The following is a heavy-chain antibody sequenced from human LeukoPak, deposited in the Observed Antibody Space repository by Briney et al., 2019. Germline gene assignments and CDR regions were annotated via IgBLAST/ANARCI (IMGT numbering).Heavy chain of an antibody. CDR1: GFTFDDYG. J-gene: IGHJ3*02. CDR2: INWNGDNT. D-gene: IGHD1-1*01. V-gene: IGHV3-20*01. CDR3: ARRTTGTGVHGFDT. Sequence: PGGSLRLSCGASGFTFDDYGMSWVRQAPGKGLEWVSGINWNGDNTGYADSVKGRFTISRDNAKNSLYLQMNSLRAEDTALYHCARRTTGTGVHGFDTWGQGTMVTVSS.